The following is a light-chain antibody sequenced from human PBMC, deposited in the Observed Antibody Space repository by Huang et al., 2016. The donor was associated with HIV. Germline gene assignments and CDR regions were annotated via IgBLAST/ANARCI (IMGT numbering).Light chain of an antibody. J-gene: IGKJ5*01. V-gene: IGKV1-8*01. CDR2: DAT. CDR1: QNIANY. CDR3: QQYFNYPF. Sequence: AIRMTQSPSSLSASTGDRVTITCRASQNIANYLAWYQQKPGKAPILRIHDATTLHNGVPSWFSGSGSGTDFALNISCLQSEDFATYYCQQYFNYPFFGPGTRLEIK.